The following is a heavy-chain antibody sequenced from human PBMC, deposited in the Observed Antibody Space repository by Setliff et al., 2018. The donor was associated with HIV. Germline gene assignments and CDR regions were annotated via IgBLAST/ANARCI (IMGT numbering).Heavy chain of an antibody. V-gene: IGHV3-21*01. CDR1: GFNFNTYS. CDR3: VRDSSSWYEFYFDC. Sequence: GGSLRLSCAASGFNFNTYSMSWVRQAPGKGLEWVSSISSSGTYIYYADSMKGRFTISRDKAGNSLYLQMNSLRAEDTAVYYCVRDSSSWYEFYFDCWGQGTLVTVSS. CDR2: ISSSGTYI. J-gene: IGHJ4*02. D-gene: IGHD6-13*01.